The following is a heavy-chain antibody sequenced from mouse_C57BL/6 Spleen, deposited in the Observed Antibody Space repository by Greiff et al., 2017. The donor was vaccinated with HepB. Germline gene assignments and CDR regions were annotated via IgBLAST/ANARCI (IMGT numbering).Heavy chain of an antibody. CDR2: IHPNSGST. V-gene: IGHV1-64*01. CDR3: AREYGSSPHYAMDY. D-gene: IGHD1-1*01. Sequence: VQLQQSGAELVKPGASVKLSCKASGYTFTSYWMHWVKQRPGQGLEWIGMIHPNSGSTNYNEKFKSKATLTVDKSSSTAYMQLSSLTSEDSAVYYCAREYGSSPHYAMDYWGQGTSVTVSS. CDR1: GYTFTSYW. J-gene: IGHJ4*01.